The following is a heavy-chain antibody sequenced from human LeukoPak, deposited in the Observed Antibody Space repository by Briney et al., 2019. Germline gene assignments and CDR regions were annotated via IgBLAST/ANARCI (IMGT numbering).Heavy chain of an antibody. CDR1: GDSISSPTYH. J-gene: IGHJ4*02. V-gene: IGHV4-39*07. Sequence: SETLSLTCSVSGDSISSPTYHWGWVRQPPGKGPEWIATIYYSGITYYSPSLRGRATISMDTSNNQFSLRVNSVTAADTAIYYCTRIISSGNFDYWGQGLLVTVSS. CDR3: TRIISSGNFDY. D-gene: IGHD3-3*01. CDR2: IYYSGIT.